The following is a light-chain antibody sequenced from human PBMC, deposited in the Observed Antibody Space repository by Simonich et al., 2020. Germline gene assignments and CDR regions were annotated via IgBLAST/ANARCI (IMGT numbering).Light chain of an antibody. J-gene: IGLJ3*02. V-gene: IGLV1-44*01. Sequence: QSVLTQPPSASGTPGQRVTISCSGSSSNIGSNTVNWYQQLPGTAPKLLIDRNNQRPSGVPDRFSGSKSGTSASLAISGLQSEDEADYYCAAWDDSLNGPVFGVGTKLTVL. CDR2: RNN. CDR3: AAWDDSLNGPV. CDR1: SSNIGSNT.